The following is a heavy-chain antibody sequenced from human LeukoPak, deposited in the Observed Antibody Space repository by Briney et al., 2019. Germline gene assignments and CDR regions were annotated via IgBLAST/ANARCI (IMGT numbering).Heavy chain of an antibody. D-gene: IGHD1-26*01. CDR1: GGSISSGAYY. Sequence: PSQTLSLTCTVSGGSISSGAYYWTWIRQHPGKGLEWIGYIYYSGSTYYNPSLKSRVTISLDTSKNQFSLKLSSVTAADTAVYYCAKSRPGSYQGYWGQGTLVTVSS. V-gene: IGHV4-31*03. J-gene: IGHJ4*02. CDR3: AKSRPGSYQGY. CDR2: IYYSGST.